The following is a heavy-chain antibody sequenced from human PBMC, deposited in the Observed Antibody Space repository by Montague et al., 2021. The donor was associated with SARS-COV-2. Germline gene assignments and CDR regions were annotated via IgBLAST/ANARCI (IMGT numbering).Heavy chain of an antibody. V-gene: IGHV3-74*01. Sequence: SLRLSRAASGFTFRDCWMHWVRQAPGKGLVWVSRIETDGSATTYADSVKGRFTISRDNAKNTLYLQMDSLRAEDTAVYYCARGGPGTGMDYWGQGSLVTVSS. D-gene: IGHD1-1*01. CDR2: IETDGSAT. J-gene: IGHJ4*02. CDR1: GFTFRDCW. CDR3: ARGGPGTGMDY.